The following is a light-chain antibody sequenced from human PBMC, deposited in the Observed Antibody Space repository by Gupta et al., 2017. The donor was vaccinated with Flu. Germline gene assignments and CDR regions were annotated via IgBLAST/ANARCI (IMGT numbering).Light chain of an antibody. V-gene: IGLV3-25*03. CDR3: QSADSSGGGV. CDR2: KDS. CDR1: ALPKQY. J-gene: IGLJ3*02. Sequence: PGQTARITCSGDALPKQYAYWYQQKPGQAPVLVIYKDSERPSGIPERFSGSSSGTTVTLTISGVQAEDEADYYCQSADSSGGGVFGGGTKLTVL.